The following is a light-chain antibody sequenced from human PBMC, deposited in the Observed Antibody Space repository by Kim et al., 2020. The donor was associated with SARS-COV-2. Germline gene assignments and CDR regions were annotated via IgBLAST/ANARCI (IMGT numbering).Light chain of an antibody. CDR2: LEGSGSY. Sequence: QPVLTQSSSASAFLGSSVKLTCTLSSGHSSYIIAWHQQQPGKAPRYLMKLEGSGSYNKGSGVPDRFSGSSSGADRYLTISNLQSEDEADYYCETWDSNTVVFGGGTQLTVL. J-gene: IGLJ2*01. CDR1: SGHSSYI. CDR3: ETWDSNTVV. V-gene: IGLV4-60*03.